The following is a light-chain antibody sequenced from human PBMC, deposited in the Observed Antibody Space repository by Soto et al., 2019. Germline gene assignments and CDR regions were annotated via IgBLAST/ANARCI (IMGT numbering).Light chain of an antibody. CDR1: QSISSN. Sequence: EIVITQSPATLSVSPGESATLSCRASQSISSNLAWYQQKPGQAPRLIIFRTSSRATGFPARFSGSGSGTEFNLTISSLQSEDFGSYYCQQYNNWHRATFGGGTKVDIK. CDR3: QQYNNWHRAT. CDR2: RTS. J-gene: IGKJ4*01. V-gene: IGKV3-15*01.